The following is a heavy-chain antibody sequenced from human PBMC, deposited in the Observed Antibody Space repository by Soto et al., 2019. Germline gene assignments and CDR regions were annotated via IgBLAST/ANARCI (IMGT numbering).Heavy chain of an antibody. J-gene: IGHJ4*02. CDR2: IKEDGSQR. V-gene: IGHV3-7*01. D-gene: IGHD1-1*01. CDR3: ARTGTTHF. CDR1: GFTFTDYW. Sequence: EVQLEESGGGLVQPGGSLRVSRAASGFTFTDYWMSWARQTPGKGLEWVANIKEDGSQRYYADSVKGRFTISRDNTNNVLYLEMKYLSAEDTAVYYCARTGTTHFWGQGTLVTVSP.